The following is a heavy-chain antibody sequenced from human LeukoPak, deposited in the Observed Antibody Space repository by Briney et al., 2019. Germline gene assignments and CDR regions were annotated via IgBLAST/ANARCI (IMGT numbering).Heavy chain of an antibody. CDR3: AADAIAAANFDY. J-gene: IGHJ4*02. CDR2: INPSGGST. V-gene: IGHV1-46*01. D-gene: IGHD6-13*01. Sequence: ASVKVSCKASENTFTNYYVHWVRQAPGQGLEWMGIINPSGGSTTYAQKFQDRVTMTRDTSTNTVYMELSSLRSEDTAVYYCAADAIAAANFDYWGQGTLVTVSS. CDR1: ENTFTNYY.